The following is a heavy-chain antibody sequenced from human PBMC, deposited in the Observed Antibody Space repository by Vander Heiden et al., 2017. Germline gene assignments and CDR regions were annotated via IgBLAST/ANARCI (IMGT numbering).Heavy chain of an antibody. CDR2: IYHSGST. Sequence: QVQLQESGPGLVKPSGTLSLTCAVSGGSIRSSNWWSWVRQPPGKGLEWIGEIYHSGSTNYNPSLKSRVTISVDKSKNQFSLKLSSVTAADTAVYYCARDRTYCGGDCYSAFDYWGQGTLVTVSS. CDR1: GGSIRSSNW. V-gene: IGHV4-4*02. D-gene: IGHD2-21*02. J-gene: IGHJ4*02. CDR3: ARDRTYCGGDCYSAFDY.